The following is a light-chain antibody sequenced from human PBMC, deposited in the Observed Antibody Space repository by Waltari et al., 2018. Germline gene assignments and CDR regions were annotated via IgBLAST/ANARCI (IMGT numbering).Light chain of an antibody. CDR2: HAS. Sequence: AIQLTQSPSSLSASVGDRVTITCRASQGISSALAWYQQKPGKAPKLLIYHASTLEGGVPSRFSGSGSGTDFTLTISSLQPDDFATYFCQQYYTYSLWAFGQGTKVETK. CDR3: QQYYTYSLWA. V-gene: IGKV1-13*02. CDR1: QGISSA. J-gene: IGKJ1*01.